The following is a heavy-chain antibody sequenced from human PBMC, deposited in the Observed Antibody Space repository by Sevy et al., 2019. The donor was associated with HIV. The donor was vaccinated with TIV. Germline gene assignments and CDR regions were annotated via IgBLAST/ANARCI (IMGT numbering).Heavy chain of an antibody. CDR1: GFSLSDHA. CDR2: ISYKGRNQ. D-gene: IGHD2-15*01. CDR3: ARFVGYCSGGRCTIIDF. V-gene: IGHV3-30*04. Sequence: GGSLRLSCAASGFSLSDHAVSWVRQTPGKGLEWLAVISYKGRNQYYADSVKGRFTISKDDSKNTLYLQLNSLRAEDTAVCYCARFVGYCSGGRCTIIDFWGQGTLVTVSS. J-gene: IGHJ4*02.